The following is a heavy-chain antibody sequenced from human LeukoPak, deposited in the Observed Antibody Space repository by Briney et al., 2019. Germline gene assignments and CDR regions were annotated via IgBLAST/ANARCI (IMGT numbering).Heavy chain of an antibody. J-gene: IGHJ4*02. Sequence: ASVKVSCKASGGTFSSYAISWVRQAPGQGLEWMGGIIPIFGTANYAQKFQGRVTITADEPTSTAYMELSSLRSEDTAVYYCASNRDSSGYYFFDYWGQGTLVTVSS. CDR3: ASNRDSSGYYFFDY. CDR2: IIPIFGTA. CDR1: GGTFSSYA. V-gene: IGHV1-69*01. D-gene: IGHD3-22*01.